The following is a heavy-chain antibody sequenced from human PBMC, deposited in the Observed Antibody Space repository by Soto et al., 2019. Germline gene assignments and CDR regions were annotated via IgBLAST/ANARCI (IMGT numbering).Heavy chain of an antibody. J-gene: IGHJ3*02. Sequence: PSETLSLTCPVSGGSISSYYWSWIRQPPGKGLEWIGYIYYSGSTNYNPSLKSRVTISVDTSKNQFSLKLSSVTAADTAVYYCARDDRRPPTFDIWGQGTMVTVSS. CDR2: IYYSGST. CDR1: GGSISSYY. V-gene: IGHV4-59*01. CDR3: ARDDRRPPTFDI.